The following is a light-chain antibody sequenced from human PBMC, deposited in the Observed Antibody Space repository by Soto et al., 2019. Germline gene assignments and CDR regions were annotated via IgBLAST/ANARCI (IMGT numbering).Light chain of an antibody. V-gene: IGKV4-1*01. CDR2: WAS. CDR3: QQYYSTPIT. Sequence: DIVMTQSPDSLAVSLGERATINCKSSQSVLYSSKNKNYLAWYQQKPGQPPNLLIYWASTRESGVPDRFSGSGSGTDFTLTISSLQAEDVAVYYCQQYYSTPITFGPGTRLEIK. J-gene: IGKJ5*01. CDR1: QSVLYSSKNKNY.